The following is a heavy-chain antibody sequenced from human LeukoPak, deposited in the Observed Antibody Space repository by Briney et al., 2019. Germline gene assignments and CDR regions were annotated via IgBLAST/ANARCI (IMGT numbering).Heavy chain of an antibody. Sequence: ASVKVSCKASGYTFTSYGISWVRQAPGQGLEWMGWFSAYNGNTNYAQKLQGRVTMTTDTSTSTAYMELRSLRSDDTAVYYCARDTPDDYSSGWYWLWFDPWGQGTLVTVSS. CDR3: ARDTPDDYSSGWYWLWFDP. V-gene: IGHV1-18*01. CDR2: FSAYNGNT. CDR1: GYTFTSYG. J-gene: IGHJ5*02. D-gene: IGHD6-19*01.